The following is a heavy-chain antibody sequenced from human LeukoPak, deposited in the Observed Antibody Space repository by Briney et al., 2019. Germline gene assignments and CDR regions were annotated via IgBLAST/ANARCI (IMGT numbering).Heavy chain of an antibody. CDR2: ISAYNGNT. J-gene: IGHJ4*02. CDR1: GYTFTSYG. V-gene: IGHV1-18*01. D-gene: IGHD6-19*01. CDR3: ATGRYSSGWYSAADY. Sequence: ASVNVSCTASGYTFTSYGISWVRQAPGQGLEWMGWISAYNGNTNYAQKLQGRVTMTTDTSTSTACMELRSLRSDDTAVYYCATGRYSSGWYSAADYWGQGTLVTVSS.